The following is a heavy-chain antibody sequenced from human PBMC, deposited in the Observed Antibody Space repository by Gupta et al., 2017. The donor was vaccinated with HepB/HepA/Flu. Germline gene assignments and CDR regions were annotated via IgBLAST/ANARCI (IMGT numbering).Heavy chain of an antibody. CDR2: SSGRGDIT. J-gene: IGHJ4*02. CDR1: GLTFRNYA. CDR3: AKVTRYCANDVCYFKYFDC. D-gene: IGHD2-8*01. V-gene: IGHV3-23*01. Sequence: EVQLLESGGGLVLPGGSLRLSCGASGLTFRNYALSWVRQAPGKGMEWVSGSSGRGDITYSADSVKGRFTISRDNSKNTLYLQMNSLRADDTAVYYCAKVTRYCANDVCYFKYFDCWGQGTLVTVSS.